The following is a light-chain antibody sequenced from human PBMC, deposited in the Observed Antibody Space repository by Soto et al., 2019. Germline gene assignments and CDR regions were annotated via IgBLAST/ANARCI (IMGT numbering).Light chain of an antibody. J-gene: IGLJ3*02. CDR2: STN. CDR3: VLYMGSGNWV. Sequence: QAVVTQEPSFSVSPGRTVTLTCGLSSGSVSTNYNPSWYQQTPGQAPRTLIYSTNTRSSGIPDRFSGSILENKAALTITGAQADDESDYYCVLYMGSGNWVFGGGTKVTVL. V-gene: IGLV8-61*01. CDR1: SGSVSTNYN.